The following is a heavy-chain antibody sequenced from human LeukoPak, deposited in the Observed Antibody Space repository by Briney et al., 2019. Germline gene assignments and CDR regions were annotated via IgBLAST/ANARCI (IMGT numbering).Heavy chain of an antibody. CDR2: IWYDGSNK. D-gene: IGHD6-19*01. CDR1: GFTFSSYG. Sequence: GGSLRLSCAASGFTFSSYGMHWVRQAPGKGLEWVAVIWYDGSNKYYADSVKGRFTISRDNSKNTLSLQMNSLRVEDTAVHYCARDVSSSGSYWGQGTLVIVSS. CDR3: ARDVSSSGSY. V-gene: IGHV3-33*01. J-gene: IGHJ4*02.